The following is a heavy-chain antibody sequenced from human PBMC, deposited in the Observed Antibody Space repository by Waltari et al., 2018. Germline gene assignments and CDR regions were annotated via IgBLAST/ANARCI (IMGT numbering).Heavy chain of an antibody. V-gene: IGHV3-49*03. CDR1: GYHLADYA. D-gene: IGHD1-26*01. CDR2: VKSNIYGGVA. Sequence: EVHMVESGGDLVQPGRSLRLSCRGSGYHLADYAVSWFRQAPGKGLEWVGFVKSNIYGGVAQYAASVTGRFTIARDDSENIAYLQMDSLKSEDTAVYYCARESSGNIGWFDSWGQGTLVTVSS. J-gene: IGHJ5*01. CDR3: ARESSGNIGWFDS.